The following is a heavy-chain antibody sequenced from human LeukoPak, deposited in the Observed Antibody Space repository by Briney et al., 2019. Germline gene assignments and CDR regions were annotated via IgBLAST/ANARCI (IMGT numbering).Heavy chain of an antibody. Sequence: PGGSLRLSCAASGFTFSSYWMTWVRQAPGKGLEWVANIKQDGSEQYYVDCVKGRFAISRDNAKNSLYLQMNSLRVEDTAVYYCVRISTAAAGSDYWGQGTLVTVSS. D-gene: IGHD6-13*01. J-gene: IGHJ4*02. CDR1: GFTFSSYW. CDR2: IKQDGSEQ. CDR3: VRISTAAAGSDY. V-gene: IGHV3-7*01.